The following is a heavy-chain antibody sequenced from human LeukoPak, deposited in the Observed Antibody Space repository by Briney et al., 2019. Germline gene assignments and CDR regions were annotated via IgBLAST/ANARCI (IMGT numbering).Heavy chain of an antibody. CDR2: INPNSGGT. Sequence: AASVKVSCKASGYTFTGYYMHWVRQAPGQGLEWMGWINPNSGGTNYAQKFRGRVTMTRDTSISTAYMELSRLRSDDTAVYYCARAQWDSSGYVNYWGQGTLVTVSS. D-gene: IGHD3-22*01. J-gene: IGHJ4*02. CDR1: GYTFTGYY. CDR3: ARAQWDSSGYVNY. V-gene: IGHV1-2*02.